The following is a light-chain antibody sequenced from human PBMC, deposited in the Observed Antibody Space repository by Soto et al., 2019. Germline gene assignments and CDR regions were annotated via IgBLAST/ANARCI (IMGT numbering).Light chain of an antibody. J-gene: IGLJ2*01. V-gene: IGLV2-8*01. CDR1: SSDVGAYNY. CDR3: SSYAGSNNLL. Sequence: QSALTQPPSASGSPGQSVTISCTGTSSDVGAYNYVSWYQQHPGKAPKLMIYEVTKRPSGVPDRFSGSKFGSTASLTVSGLQAEDEADYFCSSYAGSNNLLFGGVTKLTVL. CDR2: EVT.